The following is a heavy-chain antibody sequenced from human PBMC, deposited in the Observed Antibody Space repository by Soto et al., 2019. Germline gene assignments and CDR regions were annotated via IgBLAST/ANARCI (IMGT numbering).Heavy chain of an antibody. CDR1: GYTFTRYT. CDR2: INPDNGNT. Sequence: ASVKVSCKASGYTFTRYTMNWVRQAPGQRLEWMGWINPDNGNTKSSQKFQDRVTITRDTSASTAYMDLSSLRSEDTAVYYCARGIATGQLDPWGQGTLVTVSS. V-gene: IGHV1-3*01. CDR3: ARGIATGQLDP. D-gene: IGHD2-15*01. J-gene: IGHJ5*02.